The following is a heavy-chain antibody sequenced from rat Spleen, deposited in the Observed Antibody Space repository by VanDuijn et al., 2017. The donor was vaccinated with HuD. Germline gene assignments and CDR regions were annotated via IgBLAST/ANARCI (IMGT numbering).Heavy chain of an antibody. J-gene: IGHJ2*01. CDR1: GFTFSSSG. D-gene: IGHD1-9*01. V-gene: IGHV5S13*01. CDR2: ISSGGGGT. CDR3: VRHGYTRYYFDY. Sequence: EVQLVESGGGLVQPGRSLKLSCAASGFTFSSSGMAWVRQSPTKVLEWVASISSGGGGTYYADSVEGRFTISRDNAKSTLYLQMDSLRSEDTASYYCVRHGYTRYYFDYWGQGVMVTVSS.